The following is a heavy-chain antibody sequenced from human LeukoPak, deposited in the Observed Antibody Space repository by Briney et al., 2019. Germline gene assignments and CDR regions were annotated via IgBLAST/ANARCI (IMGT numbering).Heavy chain of an antibody. D-gene: IGHD4-17*01. CDR1: GFTFSRYW. CDR3: ARWDGDYEGAEWFDP. J-gene: IGHJ5*02. V-gene: IGHV3-7*01. CDR2: IKQDGSEK. Sequence: LTGGSLRLSCAASGFTFSRYWMSWVRQAPGKGLEWVANIKQDGSEKYYVDSVKGRFTISRDNAKNSLYLQMNSLRAEDTAVYYCARWDGDYEGAEWFDPWGQGTLVTVSS.